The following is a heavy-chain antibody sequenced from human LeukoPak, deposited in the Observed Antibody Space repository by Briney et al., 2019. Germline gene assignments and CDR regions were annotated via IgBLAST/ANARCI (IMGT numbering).Heavy chain of an antibody. D-gene: IGHD2-15*01. J-gene: IGHJ4*02. CDR1: GFTFSSYD. CDR2: IRGSGGCS. CDR3: AKGSGAYAYLFDY. V-gene: IGHV3-23*01. Sequence: PGGFLRLSCAASGFTFSSYDMTWVRQAPGKGLEWVSGIRGSGGCSYYADSVKGRFTVSRENSKNTLYLQMSSLRADDTAVYYCAKGSGAYAYLFDYWGRGTLVT.